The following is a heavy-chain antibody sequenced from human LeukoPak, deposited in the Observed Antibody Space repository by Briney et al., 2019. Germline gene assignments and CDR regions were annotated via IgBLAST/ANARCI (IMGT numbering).Heavy chain of an antibody. CDR1: GYTFTGYY. V-gene: IGHV1-2*02. CDR2: ISPNTGAT. CDR3: ARDRVGSGWPRPYYFEF. Sequence: ASVRVSCKPSGYTFTGYYLHWVRQAPGQALDWMGWISPNTGATVYAQNFQDRATMSRDTSIDTAYMDLSSLRSDDTAVYYCARDRVGSGWPRPYYFEFWGQGTLVTVSS. J-gene: IGHJ4*02. D-gene: IGHD6-19*01.